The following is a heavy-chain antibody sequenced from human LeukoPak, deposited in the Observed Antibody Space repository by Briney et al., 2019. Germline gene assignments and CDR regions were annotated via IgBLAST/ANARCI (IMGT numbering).Heavy chain of an antibody. D-gene: IGHD2-2*02. V-gene: IGHV4-31*03. Sequence: PSETLSLTCTVSGGSISSGGYYWSWIRQHPGKGLEWIGYIYYSGSTYYNPSLKSRVTISVDTSKNQFSLKLSSVTAADTAVYYCARGQVVPAAILSYYYYGMDVWGQGTTVTVSS. CDR3: ARGQVVPAAILSYYYYGMDV. CDR2: IYYSGST. CDR1: GGSISSGGYY. J-gene: IGHJ6*02.